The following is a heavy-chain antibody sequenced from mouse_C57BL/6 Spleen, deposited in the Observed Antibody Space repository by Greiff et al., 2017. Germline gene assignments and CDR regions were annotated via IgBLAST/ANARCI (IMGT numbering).Heavy chain of an antibody. V-gene: IGHV5-16*01. D-gene: IGHD2-1*01. CDR2: INYDGSST. J-gene: IGHJ2*01. CDR1: GFTFSDYY. Sequence: EVKLMESEGGLVQPGSSMKLSCTASGFTFSDYYMAWVRQVPEKGLEWVANINYDGSSTYYLDSLKSRFIISRDNAKNILYLQMSSLKSEDTATYYCARVDGKDYFDYWGQGTTLTVSS. CDR3: ARVDGKDYFDY.